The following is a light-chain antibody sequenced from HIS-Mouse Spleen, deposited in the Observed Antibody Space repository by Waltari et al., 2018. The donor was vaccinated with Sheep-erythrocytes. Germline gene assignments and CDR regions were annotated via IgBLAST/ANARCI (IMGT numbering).Light chain of an antibody. J-gene: IGKJ1*01. Sequence: AIQLTQSPSSLSASVGDRVTITCRASQGISSALAWYQQKPGKAPKLLIYDASSLESGVPSRFSGSGSGTDFTLTISSLQPEDFATYYCQRYNNWPETFGQGTKVEIK. CDR2: DAS. CDR3: QRYNNWPET. CDR1: QGISSA. V-gene: IGKV1D-13*01.